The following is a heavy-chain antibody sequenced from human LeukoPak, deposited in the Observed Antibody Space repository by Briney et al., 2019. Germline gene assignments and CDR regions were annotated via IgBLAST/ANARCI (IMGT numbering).Heavy chain of an antibody. Sequence: SETLSLTCTVSGGSINSNNYYWGWIRQPPGKGLEWIGSIYYSGSPYYNPSLKSRVTISVDTSKKQFSLKLSSVTAADTAVYYCARHVGFITMVRGVINNNWFDPWGQGTLVTVSS. CDR1: GGSINSNNYY. CDR2: IYYSGSP. D-gene: IGHD3-10*01. J-gene: IGHJ5*02. V-gene: IGHV4-39*01. CDR3: ARHVGFITMVRGVINNNWFDP.